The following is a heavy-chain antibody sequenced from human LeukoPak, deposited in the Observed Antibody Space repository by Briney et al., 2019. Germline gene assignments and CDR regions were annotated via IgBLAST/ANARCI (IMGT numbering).Heavy chain of an antibody. CDR2: IIPIFGTA. V-gene: IGHV1-69*06. J-gene: IGHJ4*02. CDR3: ASSLAVAGTEADY. CDR1: GGTFSSYA. Sequence: GASVKVSCKASGGTFSSYAISWVRQAPGQGLEWMGGIIPIFGTANYAQKFQGRVTITAVKSTSTAYMELSSLRSEDTAVYYCASSLAVAGTEADYWGQGTLVTVSS. D-gene: IGHD6-19*01.